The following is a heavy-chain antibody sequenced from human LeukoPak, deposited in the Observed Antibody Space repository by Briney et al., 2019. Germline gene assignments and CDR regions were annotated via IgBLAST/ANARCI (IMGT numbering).Heavy chain of an antibody. J-gene: IGHJ4*02. D-gene: IGHD3-10*01. CDR1: GGSVSSGNYY. Sequence: SETLSLTCTVSGGSVSSGNYYWSWIRQPPGKGLEWIGYIYYSGSTNYNPSIKSRVTISVDTSKNQFSLKLSSVTAADTAVYYCARSSITMVRGVIPYYFDYWGQGTLVTVSS. CDR3: ARSSITMVRGVIPYYFDY. CDR2: IYYSGST. V-gene: IGHV4-61*01.